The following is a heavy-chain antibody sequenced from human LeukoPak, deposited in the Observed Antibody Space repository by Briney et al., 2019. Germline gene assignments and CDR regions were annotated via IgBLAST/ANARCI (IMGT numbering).Heavy chain of an antibody. V-gene: IGHV3-15*01. CDR2: IKSKTNGGTT. D-gene: IGHD6-19*01. J-gene: IGHJ5*02. CDR1: GFTFSDAW. Sequence: PGGYLRLSCAASGFTFSDAWMSWVRQAPGKGLEWVGRIKSKTNGGTTDYAAPVKGRFTISRDDSKNTLYLQMNSLKTEDTAVYYCTTAYSSGWPLYWFDPWGQGTLVTVSS. CDR3: TTAYSSGWPLYWFDP.